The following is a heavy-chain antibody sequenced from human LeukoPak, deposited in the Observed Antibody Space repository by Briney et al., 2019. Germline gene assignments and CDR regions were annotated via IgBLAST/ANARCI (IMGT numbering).Heavy chain of an antibody. J-gene: IGHJ4*02. V-gene: IGHV1-2*02. Sequence: ASVKVSCKASGYTFTGYYMHWVRQAPGQGVEGMGWINPNSGGTNYAQKFQGRVTMTRDTSISTAYMELSRLRSDDTAVYYCARDPRYYGDPNYFDYWGQGTLVTVSS. CDR1: GYTFTGYY. CDR3: ARDPRYYGDPNYFDY. D-gene: IGHD4-17*01. CDR2: INPNSGGT.